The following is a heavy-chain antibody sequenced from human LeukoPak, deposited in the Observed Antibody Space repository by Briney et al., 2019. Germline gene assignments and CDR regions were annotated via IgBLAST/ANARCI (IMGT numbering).Heavy chain of an antibody. CDR3: ARPGLGYSYGLEYFQH. Sequence: GSSVKVSCKASGGTFSSYAISWVRQAPGQGLEWMRGIIPIFGTANYAQKFQGRVTITADKSTSTAYMELSSLRSEDTAVYYCARPGLGYSYGLEYFQHWGQGTLVTVSS. J-gene: IGHJ1*01. CDR2: IIPIFGTA. D-gene: IGHD5-18*01. V-gene: IGHV1-69*06. CDR1: GGTFSSYA.